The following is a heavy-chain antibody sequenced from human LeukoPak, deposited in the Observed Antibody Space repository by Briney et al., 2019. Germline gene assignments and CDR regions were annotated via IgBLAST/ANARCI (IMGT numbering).Heavy chain of an antibody. CDR3: AKDIGVRYGDYCDY. CDR1: GFTFSSYT. D-gene: IGHD4-17*01. V-gene: IGHV3-30-3*02. Sequence: GGSLRLCCVVSGFTFSSYTMRRGRQAPGTRREGGAGISVDGRNKYYTDSVKGRFTISRDNSKNTMFLQMNSLRPEDTAVYYCAKDIGVRYGDYCDYWGQGTLVTVSS. J-gene: IGHJ4*02. CDR2: ISVDGRNK.